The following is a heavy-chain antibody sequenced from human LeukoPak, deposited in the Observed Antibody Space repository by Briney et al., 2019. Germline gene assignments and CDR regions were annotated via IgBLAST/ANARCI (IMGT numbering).Heavy chain of an antibody. CDR1: GGSFSGYY. Sequence: SETPSLTCAVYGGSFSGYYWSWIRQPPGKGLEWIGEINHSGSTNYNPSLKSRVTISVDTSKNQFSLKLSSVTAADTAVYDCARGLQWLVRGGFDYWGQGTLVTVSS. CDR3: ARGLQWLVRGGFDY. CDR2: INHSGST. D-gene: IGHD6-19*01. V-gene: IGHV4-34*01. J-gene: IGHJ4*02.